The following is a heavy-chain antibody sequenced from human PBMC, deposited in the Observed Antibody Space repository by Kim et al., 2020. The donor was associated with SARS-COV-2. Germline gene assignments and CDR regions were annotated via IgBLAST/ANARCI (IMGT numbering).Heavy chain of an antibody. CDR3: AREKGQDGMAV. CDR2: INPFSGAR. CDR1: GYTFTGYF. Sequence: ASVKVSCEASGYTFTGYFIHWVRQAPGQGLEWLGRINPFSGARNFAQKFQGRLTMTRDTSISTAYMELVSLRSDDTAVYYCAREKGQDGMAVWGQGTTVIVSS. V-gene: IGHV1-2*06. J-gene: IGHJ6*02.